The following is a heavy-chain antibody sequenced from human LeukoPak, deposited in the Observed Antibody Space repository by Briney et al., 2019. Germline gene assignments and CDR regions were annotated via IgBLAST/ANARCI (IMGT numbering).Heavy chain of an antibody. CDR3: ARAIAAAGTRRRPNWFDP. CDR1: GGSFSGYY. CDR2: INHSGST. J-gene: IGHJ5*02. Sequence: SETLSLTCAVYGGSFSGYYWSWIRQPPGKGLEWIGEINHSGSTNYNPSLKSRVTISVDTSKNQFSLKLSSVTAADTAVYYCARAIAAAGTRRRPNWFDPWGQGTLVTVSS. D-gene: IGHD6-13*01. V-gene: IGHV4-34*01.